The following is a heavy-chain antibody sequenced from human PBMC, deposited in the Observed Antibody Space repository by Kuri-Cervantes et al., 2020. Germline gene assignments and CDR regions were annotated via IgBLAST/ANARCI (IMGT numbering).Heavy chain of an antibody. D-gene: IGHD3-22*01. CDR1: GFTFSSYG. V-gene: IGHV3-30*18. J-gene: IGHJ5*02. CDR2: ISYDGSNK. CDR3: AKSLITMIVVA. Sequence: GESLKISCAASGFTFSSYGMHWVRQAPGKGLEWVAVISYDGSNKYYADSVKGRFTISRDNSKSTLYLQMNSLRAEDTAVYYCAKSLITMIVVAWGQGTRGTESS.